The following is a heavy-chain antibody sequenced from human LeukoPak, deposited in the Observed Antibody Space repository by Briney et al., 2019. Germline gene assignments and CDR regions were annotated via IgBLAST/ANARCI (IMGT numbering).Heavy chain of an antibody. CDR1: GYTFTNYD. CDR3: AKIAYGANFFDY. D-gene: IGHD4/OR15-4a*01. CDR2: ISTYNGNT. J-gene: IGHJ4*02. Sequence: ASVKVSCKASGYTFTNYDINWVRQAPGQGLEWMGWISTYNGNTNYAQKLQGRVTMTTDTSTSTVYMGLRSLRSDDTAVYYCAKIAYGANFFDYWGQGTLVTVSS. V-gene: IGHV1-18*01.